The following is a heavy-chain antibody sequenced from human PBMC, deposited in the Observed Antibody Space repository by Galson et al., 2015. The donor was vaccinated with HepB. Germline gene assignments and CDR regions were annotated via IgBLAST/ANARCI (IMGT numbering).Heavy chain of an antibody. J-gene: IGHJ5*02. CDR1: GYSFISYW. D-gene: IGHD5-24*01. CDR3: AREMADEARNSWFDP. V-gene: IGHV5-10-1*01. CDR2: IDPSDSYT. Sequence: QSGAEVKKPGESLRISCTGSGYSFISYWINWVRQMPGKGLEWMGRIDPSDSYTNYSPSFQGHVTISADKSISTAFLQWSSLKASDTAMYYCAREMADEARNSWFDPWGQGTLVTVSS.